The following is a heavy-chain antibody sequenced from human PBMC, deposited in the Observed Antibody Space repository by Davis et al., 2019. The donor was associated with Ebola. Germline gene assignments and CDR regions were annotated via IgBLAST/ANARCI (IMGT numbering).Heavy chain of an antibody. Sequence: SETLSLTCTVSGGSISSGDYYWSWIRQHPGKGLEWIGYIYYSGSTSYNPSLKSPVTISVEPSKNQFSLKLGSVTAADTAVYYCARTGYYDSSPYYFDSWGQGTLVTVSS. V-gene: IGHV4-31*01. J-gene: IGHJ4*02. D-gene: IGHD3-22*01. CDR2: IYYSGST. CDR1: GGSISSGDYY. CDR3: ARTGYYDSSPYYFDS.